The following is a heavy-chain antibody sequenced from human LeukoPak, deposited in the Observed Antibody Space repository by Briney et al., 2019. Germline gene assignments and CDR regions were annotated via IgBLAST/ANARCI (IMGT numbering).Heavy chain of an antibody. Sequence: PGGSLRLSCAASGFTFSTYAMSWVRQAPGKGLEWVSGISGSGGNTYYADSVKGRFTISRDNSKNTLYLQMNSLRAEDTAVYYCAKDAKLMVYAIGYWGQGTLVTVSS. D-gene: IGHD2-8*01. J-gene: IGHJ4*02. CDR3: AKDAKLMVYAIGY. CDR1: GFTFSTYA. V-gene: IGHV3-23*01. CDR2: ISGSGGNT.